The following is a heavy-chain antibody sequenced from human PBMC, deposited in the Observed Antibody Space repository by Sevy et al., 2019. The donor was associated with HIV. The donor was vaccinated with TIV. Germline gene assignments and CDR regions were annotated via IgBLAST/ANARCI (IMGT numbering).Heavy chain of an antibody. CDR3: TRDNGHSQYGAFDF. J-gene: IGHJ3*01. D-gene: IGHD4-17*01. V-gene: IGHV1-18*01. CDR2: ISAYSGYT. Sequence: ASVKVSCKTSGYMFTIYGITWVRQAPGQGLEWMGWISAYSGYTNYAQKLQDRVTMTTDTSTSTAYMELRSLRSDDTAVYYCTRDNGHSQYGAFDFWGQGTMVTVSS. CDR1: GYMFTIYG.